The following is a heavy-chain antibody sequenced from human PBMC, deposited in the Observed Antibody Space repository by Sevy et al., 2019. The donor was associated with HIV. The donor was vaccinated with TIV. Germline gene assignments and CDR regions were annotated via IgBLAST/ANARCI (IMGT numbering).Heavy chain of an antibody. V-gene: IGHV2-5*01. CDR1: GFSLNIDNVG. CDR3: AHTIDTFSTWYNYYNFHGLDV. CDR2: IYWNDVK. Sequence: SGPTLVNPTQTLRLTCTYSGFSLNIDNVGVGWIRQPPGKALEWLAVIYWNDVKRYSPSLKSRLTITKDASKNQVVLTXTTVEPVDTGTYYCAHTIDTFSTWYNYYNFHGLDVWGPGTTVTVSS. D-gene: IGHD1-1*01. J-gene: IGHJ6*02.